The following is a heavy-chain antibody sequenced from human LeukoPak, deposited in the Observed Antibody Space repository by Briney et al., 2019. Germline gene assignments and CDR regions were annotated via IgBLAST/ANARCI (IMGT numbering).Heavy chain of an antibody. V-gene: IGHV3-15*01. CDR2: IKSKTDGGTT. J-gene: IGHJ4*02. CDR3: TTALLGYSGSYFDY. CDR1: GFTFSNAW. D-gene: IGHD1-26*01. Sequence: GGSLRLSCAASGFTFSNAWMSWVRQSPGKGLEWVGRIKSKTDGGTTDYAAPVKGRFTISRDDSKNTLYLQMNSLKTEDTAVYYCTTALLGYSGSYFDYWGQGTLVTVSS.